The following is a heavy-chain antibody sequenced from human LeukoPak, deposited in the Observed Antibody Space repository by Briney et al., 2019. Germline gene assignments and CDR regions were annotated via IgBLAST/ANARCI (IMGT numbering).Heavy chain of an antibody. CDR2: ISSTGGTA. Sequence: GGSLRLSCAASGFTFSSHNMNWVRQAPGKGLEWVSFISSTGGTAYYADSVKGRFTISRDNAKNSLFLQMNSLRDEDTAVYYCARDRGLNYWGQGTLVTVSS. CDR1: GFTFSSHN. V-gene: IGHV3-48*02. CDR3: ARDRGLNY. D-gene: IGHD5-24*01. J-gene: IGHJ4*02.